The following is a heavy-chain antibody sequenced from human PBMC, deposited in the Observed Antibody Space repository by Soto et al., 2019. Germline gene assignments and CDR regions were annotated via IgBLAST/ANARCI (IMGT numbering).Heavy chain of an antibody. CDR2: IIPIFGTA. D-gene: IGHD5-18*01. V-gene: IGHV1-69*06. CDR3: ARCRGYSYGYGGYYGMDV. J-gene: IGHJ6*02. CDR1: GGTFSSYA. Sequence: SVKVSCKASGGTFSSYAISWVRQAPGQGLEWMGGIIPIFGTANYAQKFQGRVTITADKSTSTAYMELSSLRSEDTAVYYCARCRGYSYGYGGYYGMDVWGQGTTVTVSS.